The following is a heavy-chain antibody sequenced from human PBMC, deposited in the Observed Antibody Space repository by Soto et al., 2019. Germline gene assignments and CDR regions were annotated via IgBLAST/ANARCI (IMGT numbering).Heavy chain of an antibody. CDR1: GFSFRDFA. CDR3: VREGPRKIVGAIDY. V-gene: IGHV3-33*01. CDR2: IRRDGSYE. Sequence: QVHLVESGEGVVQPGKSLRISCAASGFSFRDFAMHWFREAPGKGLEWLATIRRDGSYENYGDSVKGRFTISRDNFKNTLYLQMDSLRVEDTALYYCVREGPRKIVGAIDYWGQGTLVTVSS. D-gene: IGHD1-26*01. J-gene: IGHJ4*02.